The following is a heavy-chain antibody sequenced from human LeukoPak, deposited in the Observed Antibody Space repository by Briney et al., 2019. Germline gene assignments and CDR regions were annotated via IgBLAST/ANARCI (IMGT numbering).Heavy chain of an antibody. D-gene: IGHD3-22*01. J-gene: IGHJ5*02. CDR1: GFTFSSYA. CDR2: ISYDGSNK. V-gene: IGHV3-30*04. Sequence: PGRSLRLSCAASGFTFSSYAMHWVRQAPGKGLEWVAVISYDGSNKYYADSVKGRFTISRDNARNSVYLQMNSLRAEDTAVYYCARVHTSSYAADLWGQGTLVTVSS. CDR3: ARVHTSSYAADL.